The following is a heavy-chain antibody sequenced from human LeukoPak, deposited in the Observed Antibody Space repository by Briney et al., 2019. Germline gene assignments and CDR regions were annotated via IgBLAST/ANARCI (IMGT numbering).Heavy chain of an antibody. J-gene: IGHJ4*02. CDR2: IYPGDPDT. V-gene: IGHV5-51*01. Sequence: GESLRISCKGSGYTFSSYWIGWVRQMPGKGLEWMGIIYPGDPDTRYSPSLQGQVTISVDTSIGTAYLQWSSLKASDTAIYYCARQNDFRLDYWGQGTLVTVSS. CDR3: ARQNDFRLDY. D-gene: IGHD3-3*01. CDR1: GYTFSSYW.